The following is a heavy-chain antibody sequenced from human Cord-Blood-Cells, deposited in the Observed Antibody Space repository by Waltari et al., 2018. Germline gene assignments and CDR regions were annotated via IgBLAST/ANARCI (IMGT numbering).Heavy chain of an antibody. J-gene: IGHJ4*02. Sequence: QLQLQESGPGLVKPSETLSLTCTVSGGSLRSSSSYWGWIRQPPGKGLVWIGSIYYSGSTYYNPSLKSRVTISVDTSKNQFSLKLSSVTAADTAVYYCASDRRGRFDYWGQGTLVTVSS. CDR2: IYYSGST. CDR3: ASDRRGRFDY. CDR1: GGSLRSSSSY. V-gene: IGHV4-39*01.